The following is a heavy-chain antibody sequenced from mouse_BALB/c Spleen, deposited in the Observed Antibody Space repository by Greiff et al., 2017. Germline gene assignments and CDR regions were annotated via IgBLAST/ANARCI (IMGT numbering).Heavy chain of an antibody. CDR1: GYSFTSYW. D-gene: IGHD1-1*01. CDR2: IYPGNSDT. CDR3: TKIYYYGSSRYFDV. V-gene: IGHV1-5*01. Sequence: VQLKQSGTVLARPGASVKMSCKASGYSFTSYWMHWVKQRPGQGLEWIGAIYPGNSDTSYNQKFKGKAKLTAVTSASTAYMELSSLTNEDSAVYYCTKIYYYGSSRYFDVWGAGTTVTVSS. J-gene: IGHJ1*01.